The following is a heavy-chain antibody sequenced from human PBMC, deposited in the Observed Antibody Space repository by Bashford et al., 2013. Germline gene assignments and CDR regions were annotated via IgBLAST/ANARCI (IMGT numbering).Heavy chain of an antibody. V-gene: IGHV4-34*03. Sequence: SETLSLTCAVYGGSFSGYYWSWIRQPPGKGLEWIGEINHSGSTNYNPSLKSRVTISVDTSKNQFSLKLSSVTAADTAVYLPVRGGLCPLPVITSDNWFDPWGQGNPGHRLL. D-gene: IGHD3-16*01. CDR2: INHSGST. CDR3: VRGGLCPLPVITSDNWFDP. CDR1: GGSFSGYY. J-gene: IGHJ5*02.